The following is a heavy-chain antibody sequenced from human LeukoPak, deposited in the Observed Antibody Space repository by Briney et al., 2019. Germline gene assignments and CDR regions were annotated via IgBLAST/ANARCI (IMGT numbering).Heavy chain of an antibody. V-gene: IGHV1-69*06. Sequence: SVKVSCKASGGTFSSYATSWVRQAPGQGLEWMGGIIPIFGTANYAQKFQGRVTITADKSTTTAYMELSSLRSEDTAVYYCARSSIIAAAGPYYFDYWGQGTLVTVSS. CDR3: ARSSIIAAAGPYYFDY. CDR2: IIPIFGTA. CDR1: GGTFSSYA. J-gene: IGHJ4*02. D-gene: IGHD6-13*01.